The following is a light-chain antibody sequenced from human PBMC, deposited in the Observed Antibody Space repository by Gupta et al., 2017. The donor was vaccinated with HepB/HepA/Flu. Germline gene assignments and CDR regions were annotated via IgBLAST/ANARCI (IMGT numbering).Light chain of an antibody. CDR2: AAS. V-gene: IGKV1-39*01. Sequence: DIQMTQSPSSLSASVGDRVTITCRASQSISNYLNWYQQKPGNAPKLLIYAASSLQSGVPSRFSGSVSGTDFTLTISSLEPEDFATYYCQQSYSMSPLTFGGGTKVDIK. CDR3: QQSYSMSPLT. J-gene: IGKJ4*01. CDR1: QSISNY.